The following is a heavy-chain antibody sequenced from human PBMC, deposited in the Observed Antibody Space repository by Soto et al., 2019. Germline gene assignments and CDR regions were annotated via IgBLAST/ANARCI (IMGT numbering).Heavy chain of an antibody. CDR3: AHSLIPNWGSRGAFDY. Sequence: QITLKESCPTLVKPTQTLTLTCTFSGFSLSTSGVGVGWIRQPPGKAQEWLAPIYWDDDKRYSPSLKSRLTINEDTSKDQVVVTMTHMDPVDTATYYCAHSLIPNWGSRGAFDYWGQGTLVTVSS. J-gene: IGHJ4*02. CDR2: IYWDDDK. CDR1: GFSLSTSGVG. V-gene: IGHV2-5*02. D-gene: IGHD7-27*01.